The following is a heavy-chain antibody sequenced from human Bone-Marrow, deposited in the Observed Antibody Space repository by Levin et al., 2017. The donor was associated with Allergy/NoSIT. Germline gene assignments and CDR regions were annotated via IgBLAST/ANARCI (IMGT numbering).Heavy chain of an antibody. D-gene: IGHD1-1*01. CDR2: ISHDENNK. V-gene: IGHV3-30*18. CDR3: AKGGGNARDFDY. Sequence: GGSLRLSCVASGFTFGNYAMHWVRQAPGKGLEWVPSISHDENNKDYADSVKGRFTISRDNSKKTLYLQMNSLRAEDTAVYYCAKGGGNARDFDYWGQGTLVTVSS. CDR1: GFTFGNYA. J-gene: IGHJ4*02.